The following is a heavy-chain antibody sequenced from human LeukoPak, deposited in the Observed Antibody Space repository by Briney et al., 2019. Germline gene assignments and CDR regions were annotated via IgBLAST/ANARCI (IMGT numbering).Heavy chain of an antibody. V-gene: IGHV3-7*03. CDR2: IKQDGSEK. J-gene: IGHJ6*02. CDR1: GFTFSSYW. Sequence: PGGSLRLSCAASGFTFSSYWMSWVRRAPGKGLEWVANIKQDGSEKYYVDSVKGRFTISRDNAKNPLYLQMNSLRAEDTAVYYCARATPSSGWTRTYYYYYGMDVWGQGTTVTVSS. CDR3: ARATPSSGWTRTYYYYYGMDV. D-gene: IGHD6-19*01.